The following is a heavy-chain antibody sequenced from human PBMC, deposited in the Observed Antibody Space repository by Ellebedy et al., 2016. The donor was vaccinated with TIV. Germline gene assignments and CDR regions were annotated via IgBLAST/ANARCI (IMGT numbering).Heavy chain of an antibody. Sequence: AASVKVSCKASGGTFSRHAISWVRQAPGQGLEWMGGIIPVFGTIKYTQKFQGRVTITADESTSTMEITSLTSEDTALFYCASGTLYYDFWTGYPAFEYWGQGTLVTVSS. V-gene: IGHV1-69*13. J-gene: IGHJ4*02. CDR3: ASGTLYYDFWTGYPAFEY. CDR1: GGTFSRHA. D-gene: IGHD3-3*01. CDR2: IIPVFGTI.